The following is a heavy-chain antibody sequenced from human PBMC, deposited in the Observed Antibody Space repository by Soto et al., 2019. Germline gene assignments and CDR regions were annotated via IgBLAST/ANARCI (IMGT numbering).Heavy chain of an antibody. D-gene: IGHD3-3*01. CDR3: ARGTGRYDFWSGYPAGYYGMDV. J-gene: IGHJ6*02. V-gene: IGHV4-39*02. CDR2: FYYTGST. Sequence: SETLSLTCVVSGDSMTRGSYYWAWIRQPPGKGLEWIGSFYYTGSTNYNPSLKSRVTVSADTSNNHFSLRLTSVTAADTAVYYCARGTGRYDFWSGYPAGYYGMDVWGQGTTVTVSS. CDR1: GDSMTRGSYY.